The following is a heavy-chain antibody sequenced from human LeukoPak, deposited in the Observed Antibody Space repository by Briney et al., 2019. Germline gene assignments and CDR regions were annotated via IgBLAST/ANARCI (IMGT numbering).Heavy chain of an antibody. D-gene: IGHD3-22*01. Sequence: GGSLRLSCAASGFTFSSNAIHWVRQAPGKGLEWVAVISYAGTNKYYADSVKGRFTISRDISKNTVYLHMDSLRDGDTAVYFCARGGYYYDTTGSPGDYWGQGTLVTVSS. CDR2: ISYAGTNK. CDR3: ARGGYYYDTTGSPGDY. V-gene: IGHV3-30*03. CDR1: GFTFSSNA. J-gene: IGHJ4*02.